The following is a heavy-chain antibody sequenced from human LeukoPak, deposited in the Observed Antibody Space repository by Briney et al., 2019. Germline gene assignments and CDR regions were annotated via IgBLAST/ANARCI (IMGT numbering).Heavy chain of an antibody. CDR3: ARPRGLHGMFMDV. V-gene: IGHV4-34*01. J-gene: IGHJ6*02. Sequence: SETLSLTCAVYGGSFSGYYWSWIRQPPGKGLEWIGEINHSGSTKYNPSLKSRVTLSVDTSKNQFSLKLSSVTAADTAVYYCARPRGLHGMFMDVWGQGTTVTVSS. CDR2: INHSGST. CDR1: GGSFSGYY. D-gene: IGHD4-17*01.